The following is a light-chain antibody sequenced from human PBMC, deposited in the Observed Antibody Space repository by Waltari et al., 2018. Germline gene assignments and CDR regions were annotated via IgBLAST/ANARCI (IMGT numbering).Light chain of an antibody. J-gene: IGKJ2*01. V-gene: IGKV3-20*01. CDR2: GAS. Sequence: DIVLTQSPGTLSLSPGERATLPCRASQSVSSSYLAWDQQKPGQAPRLLIYGASSRATGIPDRFSGSGSGTDFTLTISRLEPEDFAVYYCQQYGSSPYTFGQGTKLEIK. CDR1: QSVSSSY. CDR3: QQYGSSPYT.